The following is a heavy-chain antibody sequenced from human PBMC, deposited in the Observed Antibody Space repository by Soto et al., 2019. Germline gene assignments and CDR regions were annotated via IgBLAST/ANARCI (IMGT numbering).Heavy chain of an antibody. D-gene: IGHD3-22*01. CDR1: GFTFSSYS. J-gene: IGHJ3*02. V-gene: IGHV3-21*01. Sequence: PGGSLRLSCAASGFTFSSYSMNWVRQAPGKGLEWVSSISSSSSYIYYADSVKGRFTISRDNAKNSLYLQMNSLRAEDTAVYYCARVSYYDSSGYYGEDAFDIWGHGTMVTVSS. CDR2: ISSSSSYI. CDR3: ARVSYYDSSGYYGEDAFDI.